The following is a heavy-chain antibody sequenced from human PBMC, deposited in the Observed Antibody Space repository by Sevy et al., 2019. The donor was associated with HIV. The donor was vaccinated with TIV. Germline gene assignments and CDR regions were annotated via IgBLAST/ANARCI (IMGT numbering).Heavy chain of an antibody. CDR1: GLNFEDFA. J-gene: IGHJ4*02. Sequence: GGSLRLSCAASGLNFEDFAMSWVRQAPGKGLEWVSAINWKGVGTSYADSVKGRFTISRDNAKNSLYVQMNSLRAEDTALYYCARERSCGGDCYYFDYWGQGTLVTVSS. D-gene: IGHD2-21*02. CDR3: ARERSCGGDCYYFDY. CDR2: INWKGVGT. V-gene: IGHV3-20*04.